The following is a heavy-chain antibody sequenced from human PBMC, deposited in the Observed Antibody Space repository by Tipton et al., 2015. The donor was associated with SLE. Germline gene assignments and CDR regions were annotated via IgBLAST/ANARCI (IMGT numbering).Heavy chain of an antibody. Sequence: TLSLTCAVYGGSISSHYCSWIRQPPGKGLEWIGYIYYSGSISYNPSLKSRVTISVDTSKNQFSLKLSSVTAADTAVYYCAKEWGDAFDIWGQGTMVTVSS. CDR1: GGSISSHY. CDR2: IYYSGSI. CDR3: AKEWGDAFDI. D-gene: IGHD3-16*01. J-gene: IGHJ3*02. V-gene: IGHV4-59*11.